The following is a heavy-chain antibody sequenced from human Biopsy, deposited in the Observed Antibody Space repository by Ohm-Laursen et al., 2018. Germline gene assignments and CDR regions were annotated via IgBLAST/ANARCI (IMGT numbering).Heavy chain of an antibody. CDR1: GGPFSNHA. J-gene: IGHJ4*02. D-gene: IGHD5-24*01. CDR3: ATDADGYYTEFDF. CDR2: IVPILGTV. V-gene: IGHV1-69*04. Sequence: SVKVSCKASGGPFSNHAFSWVRQAPGQGLEWLGRIVPILGTVNYAQRFQGRVALTADKSTGTAYMELNRLISDDTAVYYCATDADGYYTEFDFWGQGTLITVSS.